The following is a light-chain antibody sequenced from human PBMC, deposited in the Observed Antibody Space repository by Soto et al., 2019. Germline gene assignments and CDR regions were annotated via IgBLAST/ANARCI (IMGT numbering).Light chain of an antibody. CDR2: DTS. CDR1: TGAATSGHY. J-gene: IGLJ2*01. V-gene: IGLV7-46*01. Sequence: QAVVTQEPSLTVSPGGTVTLTCGSSTGAATSGHYPYWFQQKPGQAPRTVIYDTSNKHTWTPARFSGSLLGGKADLTLSGAQPEDEAEYYCLLSYSGARSFGGGTQLTVL. CDR3: LLSYSGARS.